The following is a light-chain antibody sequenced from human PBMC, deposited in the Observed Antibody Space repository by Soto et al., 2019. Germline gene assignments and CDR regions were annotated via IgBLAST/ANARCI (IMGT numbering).Light chain of an antibody. CDR3: QQTFSVTPLT. Sequence: DIQMTQSPSSLSASVGDTVTISCRASRSIRAYLNWYQHKPGKAPNLLIYGATTLHSGDPSRFSGSGSGTDFSLTISSLQPEDFATYYCQQTFSVTPLTFGGGTKVEI. V-gene: IGKV1-39*01. CDR1: RSIRAY. CDR2: GAT. J-gene: IGKJ4*01.